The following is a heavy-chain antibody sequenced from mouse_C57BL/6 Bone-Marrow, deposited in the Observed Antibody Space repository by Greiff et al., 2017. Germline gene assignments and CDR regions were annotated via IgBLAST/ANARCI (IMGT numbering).Heavy chain of an antibody. V-gene: IGHV1-81*01. CDR1: GYTFTSYG. Sequence: QVQLQQSGAELARPGASVKLSCKASGYTFTSYGISWVKQRTGQGLEWIGEIYPRSGNTYYNEKFKGKATLTADKSSSTAYMELRSLTSEDSAVYFCARRDYYGSSDGLPYAMDYWGQGTSVTVSS. J-gene: IGHJ4*01. D-gene: IGHD1-1*01. CDR2: IYPRSGNT. CDR3: ARRDYYGSSDGLPYAMDY.